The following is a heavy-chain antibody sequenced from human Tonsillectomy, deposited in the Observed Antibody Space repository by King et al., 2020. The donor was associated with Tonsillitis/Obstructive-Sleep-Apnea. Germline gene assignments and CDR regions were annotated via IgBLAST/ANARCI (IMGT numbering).Heavy chain of an antibody. J-gene: IGHJ4*02. CDR3: ARTYPSAPYDY. V-gene: IGHV4-39*01. CDR2: IYYIGNT. CDR1: GDSISSSTYY. D-gene: IGHD2-2*02. Sequence: QLQESGPGLVKPSETLSLTCNVSGDSISSSTYYWAWIRQPPGKGLEWIGSIYYIGNTYYNLSLKSRVTISLGTSKNQFSLKMASVTAADTAVYYGARTYPSAPYDYGGQGTLVTVSA.